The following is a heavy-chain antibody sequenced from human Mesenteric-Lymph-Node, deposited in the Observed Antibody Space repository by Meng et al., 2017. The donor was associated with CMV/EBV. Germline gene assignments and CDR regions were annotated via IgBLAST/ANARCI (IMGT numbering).Heavy chain of an antibody. CDR1: GFIFSDNS. J-gene: IGHJ4*02. CDR3: ARHCSSSSCFDY. Sequence: GGSLRLSCAASGFIFSDNSMHWVRQVPGKGLVWVSRINRDGSDTIYADSVEGRFTISRDNAKNVVYLQMNHLRVEDTALYFCARHCSSSSCFDYWGQGSLVTVSS. CDR2: INRDGSDT. D-gene: IGHD2-2*01. V-gene: IGHV3-74*01.